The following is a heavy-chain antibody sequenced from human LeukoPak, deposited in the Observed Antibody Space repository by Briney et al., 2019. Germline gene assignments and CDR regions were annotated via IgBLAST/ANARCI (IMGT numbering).Heavy chain of an antibody. CDR3: GADSQKTEVPATDH. V-gene: IGHV1-24*01. D-gene: IGHD1-1*01. CDR1: GYSLIDLS. CDR2: LDPDDGET. Sequence: GASVKVSCKVSGYSLIDLSMYWVRQAPGKGLEWMGGLDPDDGETTYAQRFKGRVTMTEDTSTDTAYMELSNLRSDDTAVYYCGADSQKTEVPATDHWGQGTLVTVSS. J-gene: IGHJ4*02.